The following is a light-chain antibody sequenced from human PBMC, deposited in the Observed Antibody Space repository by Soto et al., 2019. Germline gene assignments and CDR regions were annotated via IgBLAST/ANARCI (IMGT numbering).Light chain of an antibody. CDR3: SSYTSSSTLV. CDR1: SSDVGGYNF. Sequence: QSALTQPASVSGSPGQSIAISCTGTSSDVGGYNFVSWYQQHPGKAPKLMISEVSNRPSGVSNRFSGSKSGNTASLIISGLQAEDEAHYYCSSYTSSSTLVFGAGTKLTVL. CDR2: EVS. V-gene: IGLV2-14*01. J-gene: IGLJ3*02.